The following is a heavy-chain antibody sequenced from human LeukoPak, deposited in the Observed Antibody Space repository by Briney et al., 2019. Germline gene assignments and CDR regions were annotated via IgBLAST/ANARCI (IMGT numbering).Heavy chain of an antibody. Sequence: SVTVSCKASGGTFSSYAISWVRQAPGQGIEWMGGIIPIFGTANYAQKFQGRVTITADESTSTAYMELSSLRPGDTAVYYCANHDYGGKDLYFDYWGQGSLVADCS. CDR1: GGTFSSYA. J-gene: IGHJ4*02. CDR3: ANHDYGGKDLYFDY. V-gene: IGHV1-69*13. CDR2: IIPIFGTA. D-gene: IGHD4-23*01.